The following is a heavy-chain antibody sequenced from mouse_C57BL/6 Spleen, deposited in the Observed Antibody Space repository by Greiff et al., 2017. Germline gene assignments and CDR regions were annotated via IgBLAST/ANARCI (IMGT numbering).Heavy chain of an antibody. CDR1: GYTFTSYW. D-gene: IGHD2-3*01. J-gene: IGHJ4*01. CDR2: IYPGSGST. V-gene: IGHV1-55*01. CDR3: ASRYDPYAMDY. Sequence: QVQLQQPGAELVKPGASVKMSCKASGYTFTSYWLTWVKQRPGQGLEWIGDIYPGSGSTNYNEKFKSKATLTVDTSSSTAYMQLSSLTSEDSAVYYCASRYDPYAMDYWGQGTSVTVSS.